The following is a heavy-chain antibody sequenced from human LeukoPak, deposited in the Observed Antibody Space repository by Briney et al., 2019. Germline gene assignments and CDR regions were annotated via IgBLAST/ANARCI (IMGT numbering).Heavy chain of an antibody. Sequence: PGGSLRLSCAASGFTFNTYSMNWVRQAPGKGLEWVSYITLSSSTIYYADSVKGRFTISRDNAKNSLYLQMNSLRAEDTAVYYCASETPDSSSWPVFDFWGQGTLVSVSS. D-gene: IGHD6-13*01. CDR2: ITLSSSTI. V-gene: IGHV3-48*01. CDR1: GFTFNTYS. CDR3: ASETPDSSSWPVFDF. J-gene: IGHJ4*02.